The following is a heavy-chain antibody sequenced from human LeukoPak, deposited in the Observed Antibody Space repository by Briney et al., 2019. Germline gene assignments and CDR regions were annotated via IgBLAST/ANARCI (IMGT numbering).Heavy chain of an antibody. V-gene: IGHV5-51*01. CDR1: GYRFTSYW. J-gene: IGHJ4*02. D-gene: IGHD5-12*01. CDR2: IYPGDSDT. Sequence: GESLKIPCKGSGYRFTSYWIGWVREMPGKGLEWMGIIYPGDSDTRYSPSFQGQVTISADKSISTAYLRWSSLKASDTAMYYCAKHQWRSGYDSYYFDYWGQGTLVTVSS. CDR3: AKHQWRSGYDSYYFDY.